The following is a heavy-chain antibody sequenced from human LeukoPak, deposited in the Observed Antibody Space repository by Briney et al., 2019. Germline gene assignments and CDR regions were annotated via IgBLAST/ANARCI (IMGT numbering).Heavy chain of an antibody. Sequence: ASVKVSCKASGYTFTGYYMHWVRQAPGQGLEWMGWINPNSGGTNYAQKFQGRVTMTRDTSISTAYMELSRLRSDDTAVYYCARVLREYYYGSSGPDYWGQGTLVTASS. CDR1: GYTFTGYY. CDR3: ARVLREYYYGSSGPDY. V-gene: IGHV1-2*02. CDR2: INPNSGGT. J-gene: IGHJ4*02. D-gene: IGHD3-22*01.